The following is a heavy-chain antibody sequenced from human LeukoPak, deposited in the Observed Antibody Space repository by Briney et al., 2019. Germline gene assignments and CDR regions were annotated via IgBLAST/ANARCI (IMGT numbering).Heavy chain of an antibody. CDR1: GFSFSSYV. D-gene: IGHD1-14*01. J-gene: IGHJ6*02. CDR2: ISSNGGET. Sequence: GGSLRLSCAASGFSFSSYVMHWVRRAPGKGLEYVSAISSNGGETYYADSVKGRFTISRDNSKNALYLQMGSLRVEDMAVYYCARGRNPRGYYYGMDVWGQGTTVTVS. V-gene: IGHV3-64*02. CDR3: ARGRNPRGYYYGMDV.